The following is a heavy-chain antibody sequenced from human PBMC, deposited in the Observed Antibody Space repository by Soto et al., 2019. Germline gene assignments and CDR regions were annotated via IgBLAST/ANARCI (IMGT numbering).Heavy chain of an antibody. V-gene: IGHV4-34*01. J-gene: IGHJ3*02. CDR2: INYSGST. D-gene: IGHD3-22*01. CDR3: ARLRLGRVTMIVVVNDAFDI. CDR1: GGSFSDYY. Sequence: SETLSLTCAVYGGSFSDYYWSWIRQSPGKGLEWIGGINYSGSTNYNPSLKSRVTISVDTSKNQFSLKLSSVTAADTAVYYCARLRLGRVTMIVVVNDAFDIWGQGTMVTVSS.